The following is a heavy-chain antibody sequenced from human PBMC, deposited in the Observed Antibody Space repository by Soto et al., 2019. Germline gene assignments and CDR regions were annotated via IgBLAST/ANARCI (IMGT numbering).Heavy chain of an antibody. Sequence: PSETLSLTCTVSGGSISSSSYYWGWIRQPPGKGLEWVGYIYFTGSTLYNPSLKSRLAMSLDTSKNQFSLKLGSVTAADTAIYYCARDWGSSGWPNWGPGTLVTVSS. CDR2: IYFTGST. V-gene: IGHV4-31*03. J-gene: IGHJ4*02. D-gene: IGHD6-19*01. CDR1: GGSISSSSYY. CDR3: ARDWGSSGWPN.